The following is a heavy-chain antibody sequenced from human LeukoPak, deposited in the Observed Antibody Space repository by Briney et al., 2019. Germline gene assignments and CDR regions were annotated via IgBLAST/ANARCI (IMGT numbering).Heavy chain of an antibody. J-gene: IGHJ3*02. CDR1: GGSFSGYY. CDR2: INHSGST. V-gene: IGHV4-34*01. Sequence: SETLSLTCAVYGGSFSGYYWSWIRQPPGKGLEWIGEINHSGSTNYNPSLKSRVTISVDTSKNQFSLKLSSVTAADTAVYYCAGTRRIVVVPAARGNRAFDIRGQGTMVTVSS. D-gene: IGHD2-2*01. CDR3: AGTRRIVVVPAARGNRAFDI.